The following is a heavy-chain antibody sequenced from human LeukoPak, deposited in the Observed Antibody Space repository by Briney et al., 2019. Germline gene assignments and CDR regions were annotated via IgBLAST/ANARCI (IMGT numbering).Heavy chain of an antibody. J-gene: IGHJ4*02. Sequence: GGSLRLSCAASVYTFSSRAMTCVRQAPGKGLEWVSAISSGGGGTHYADSVKGRFTISRDNSKNTLYLQMSSLRAEETAVYYCAEYGYYGSGSTPYFDYWGQGTLVTVSS. CDR2: ISSGGGGT. CDR3: AEYGYYGSGSTPYFDY. V-gene: IGHV3-23*01. CDR1: VYTFSSRA. D-gene: IGHD3-10*01.